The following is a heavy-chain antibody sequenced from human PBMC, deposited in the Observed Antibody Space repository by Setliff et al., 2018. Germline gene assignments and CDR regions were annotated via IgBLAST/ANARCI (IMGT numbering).Heavy chain of an antibody. J-gene: IGHJ6*03. V-gene: IGHV1-18*01. CDR2: ISAYNDNT. CDR3: TREGRRYYDSSGYYYDPYYYYYMDV. CDR1: GYTFTNYG. D-gene: IGHD3-22*01. Sequence: VKVSCKASGYTFTNYGISWVRQAPGQGLEWMGWISAYNDNTNYAQKVQGRVTMTTDTSTSTAYMELRSLTSDDTAVYYCTREGRRYYDSSGYYYDPYYYYYMDVWGKGTTVTVS.